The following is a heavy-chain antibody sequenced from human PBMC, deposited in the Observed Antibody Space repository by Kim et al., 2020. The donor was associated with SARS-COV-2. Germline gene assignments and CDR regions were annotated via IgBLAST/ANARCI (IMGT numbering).Heavy chain of an antibody. J-gene: IGHJ4*02. Sequence: GGSLRLSCEALGFTFDNYAMSWVRQAPGKGLEWVSGISASGDTTDYADSVNGRFTISRDNNKKTVFLQLNSLRPEDTATYYCAKDIDDSNYGTFDYWGQGVLVTVSS. V-gene: IGHV3-23*01. D-gene: IGHD4-4*01. CDR3: AKDIDDSNYGTFDY. CDR1: GFTFDNYA. CDR2: ISASGDTT.